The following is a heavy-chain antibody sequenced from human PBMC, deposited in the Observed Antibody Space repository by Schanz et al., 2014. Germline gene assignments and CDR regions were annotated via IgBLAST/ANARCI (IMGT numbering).Heavy chain of an antibody. CDR3: ARRAYSRSSVGNFDY. J-gene: IGHJ4*02. V-gene: IGHV1-69*04. CDR2: IIPIVGRA. Sequence: QVQLVQSGAEVKKPGSSVKVSCKASGGTFSTYAISWVRQAPGQGLEWMGRIIPIVGRANYAQKFQGRVTLIADRSTSTAYMELSSLRSDDTAIYYCARRAYSRSSVGNFDYWGLGTLVTVSS. D-gene: IGHD6-6*01. CDR1: GGTFSTYA.